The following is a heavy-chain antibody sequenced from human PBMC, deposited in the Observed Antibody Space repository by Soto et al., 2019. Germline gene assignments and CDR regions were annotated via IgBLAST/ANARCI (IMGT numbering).Heavy chain of an antibody. CDR2: VSNDGSNK. V-gene: IGHV3-30*18. D-gene: IGHD2-8*01. CDR3: AKDQSTNSRSYHALDV. Sequence: QVQMVESGGGVVQPGESLRLSCAASEFTFSSYAMHWVRQAPGKGLEWVAVVSNDGSNKYYADSVKGRFTISRDNSKNTLKLQMSILRAEDTAVYYCAKDQSTNSRSYHALDVWGQGTTFTVSS. J-gene: IGHJ6*02. CDR1: EFTFSSYA.